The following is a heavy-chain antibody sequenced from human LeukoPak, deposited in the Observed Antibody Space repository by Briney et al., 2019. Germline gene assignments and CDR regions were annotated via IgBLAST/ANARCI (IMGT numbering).Heavy chain of an antibody. Sequence: GGSLRLSCTVSGFTVSSNSMSWVRQAPGKGLEWVSFIYSDNTHYSDSVKGRFTISRDNSKNTLYLQMNSLRAEDTAVYYCARDGGEWELSNWGQGTLVTVSS. J-gene: IGHJ4*02. CDR2: IYSDNT. D-gene: IGHD1-26*01. CDR1: GFTVSSNS. CDR3: ARDGGEWELSN. V-gene: IGHV3-53*01.